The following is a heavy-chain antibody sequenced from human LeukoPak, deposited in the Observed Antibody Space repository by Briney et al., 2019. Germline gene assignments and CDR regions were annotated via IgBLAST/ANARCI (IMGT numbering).Heavy chain of an antibody. V-gene: IGHV3-21*01. Sequence: PGGSLRLSCAASGFKFSSYYMNWVRQAPGKGLEWVSSISTSSSYLYYADSVKGRFTISRDDAKNSLFLQMDSLRADDTAVYYCARATHGKRGCTYGLDYWGQGTLVTVSS. J-gene: IGHJ4*02. D-gene: IGHD5-18*01. CDR1: GFKFSSYY. CDR2: ISTSSSYL. CDR3: ARATHGKRGCTYGLDY.